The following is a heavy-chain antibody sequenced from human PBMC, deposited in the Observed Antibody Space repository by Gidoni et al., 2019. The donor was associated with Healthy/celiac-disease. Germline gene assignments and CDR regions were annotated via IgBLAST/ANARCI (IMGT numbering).Heavy chain of an antibody. CDR1: GGSISSSY. Sequence: QVQLQESGPGLVKPSETLSLTCTVSGGSISSSYWSWIRQPPGKGLEWIGYIYYSGSTNYNPSLKSRVTISVDTSKNQFSLKLSSVTAADTAVYYCALYYADLSYWGQGTLVTVSS. J-gene: IGHJ4*02. CDR3: ALYYADLSY. D-gene: IGHD2-2*01. CDR2: IYYSGST. V-gene: IGHV4-59*01.